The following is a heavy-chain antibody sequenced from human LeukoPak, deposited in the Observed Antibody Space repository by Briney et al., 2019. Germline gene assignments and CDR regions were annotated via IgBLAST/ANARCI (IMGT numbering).Heavy chain of an antibody. V-gene: IGHV5-51*01. J-gene: IGHJ6*02. CDR2: INPGDSDI. Sequence: GESLKISCQASGSSFTSYWIGWVRQMPGKGLEWMGIINPGDSDIRYSPSLQGQVTISADKSISTAYLQWSSLKASDTAMYYCARRGSSSSGVYYGMDVWGQGTTVTVSS. D-gene: IGHD6-6*01. CDR1: GSSFTSYW. CDR3: ARRGSSSSGVYYGMDV.